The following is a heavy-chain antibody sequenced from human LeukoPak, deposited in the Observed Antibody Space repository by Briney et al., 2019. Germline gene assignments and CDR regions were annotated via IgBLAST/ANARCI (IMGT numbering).Heavy chain of an antibody. J-gene: IGHJ4*02. CDR1: GYTFTGYY. D-gene: IGHD4-11*01. CDR2: INPNSGGT. V-gene: IGHV1-2*02. Sequence: ASVTVSCKASGYTFTGYYIHWVRQAPGQGLEWMGWINPNSGGTNYAQKFQGRVTMTRDTSISTAYMELSRLTSDDTAVYYCARDAIVRVYSNSDYWGQGTLVTVSS. CDR3: ARDAIVRVYSNSDY.